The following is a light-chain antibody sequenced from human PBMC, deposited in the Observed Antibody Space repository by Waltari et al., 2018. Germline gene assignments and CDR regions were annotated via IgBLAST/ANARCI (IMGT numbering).Light chain of an antibody. J-gene: IGKJ1*01. Sequence: DIVMTQSPLSLPVTRGEPASISCRASQSLLHSNGYNYLDWYLQKQGQSPQLLIYLGSNRASGVPDRFSGSGSRTDFTLKISRVEAEDVGVYYCMQALQTPGFGQGTKVGIK. CDR1: QSLLHSNGYNY. V-gene: IGKV2-28*01. CDR2: LGS. CDR3: MQALQTPG.